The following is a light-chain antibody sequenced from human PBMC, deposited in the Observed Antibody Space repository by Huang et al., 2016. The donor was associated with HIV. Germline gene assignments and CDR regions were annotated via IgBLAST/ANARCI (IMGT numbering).Light chain of an antibody. J-gene: IGKJ4*01. CDR2: GAS. CDR1: QSISAY. CDR3: QKSYTTPLT. Sequence: DIQMTQSPSSLPASVGDRVTITCRASQSISAYLNWYQQKPGKAPKLLIYGASTLQSGVPSRFSGSGSGTDFTLTINSLQPEDFATYYCQKSYTTPLTFGGGTKVGI. V-gene: IGKV1-39*01.